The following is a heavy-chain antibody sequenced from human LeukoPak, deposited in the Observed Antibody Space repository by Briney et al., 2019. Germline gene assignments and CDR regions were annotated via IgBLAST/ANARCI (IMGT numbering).Heavy chain of an antibody. CDR3: ARPRFLGWLSRTEAGYYGMDV. V-gene: IGHV4-39*01. CDR2: IYYSGST. CDR1: GGSISSSSYY. Sequence: SETLSLTCTVSGGSISSSSYYWGWIRQPPGKGLGWIGSIYYSGSTYYNPSLKSRVTISVDTSKNQFSLKLSSVTAADTAVYYCARPRFLGWLSRTEAGYYGMDVWGQGTTVTVSS. D-gene: IGHD3-3*01. J-gene: IGHJ6*02.